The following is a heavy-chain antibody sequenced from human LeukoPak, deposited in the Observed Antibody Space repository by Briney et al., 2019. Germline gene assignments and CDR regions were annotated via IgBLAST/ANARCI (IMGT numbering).Heavy chain of an antibody. J-gene: IGHJ4*02. V-gene: IGHV4-59*01. Sequence: SETLSLTCTVSGGSMNDYYWSWIRQPPGKGLEWIGYIYYSGCTLYNPSLKSRVTISVDTSKNQFSLNLRSVTAADTAVYYCARENGGSAGSPDYWGQGTLVTVSS. CDR2: IYYSGCT. CDR1: GGSMNDYY. CDR3: ARENGGSAGSPDY. D-gene: IGHD2-15*01.